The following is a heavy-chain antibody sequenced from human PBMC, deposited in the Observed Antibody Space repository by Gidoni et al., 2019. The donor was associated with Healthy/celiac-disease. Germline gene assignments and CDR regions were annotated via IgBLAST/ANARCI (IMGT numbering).Heavy chain of an antibody. D-gene: IGHD3-22*01. CDR1: GGSISRGAYS. CDR3: ARVASYYDSSGYRDYYYYMDV. CDR2: IYHGGST. V-gene: IGHV4-30-2*01. Sequence: QLQLQESGSGLVKPSQTLSLTCAVSGGSISRGAYSWSWIRQPPGKGLEWIGYIYHGGSTYYNPSLKSRVTISVDRSKNQFSLKLSSVTAADTAVYYCARVASYYDSSGYRDYYYYMDVWGKGTTVTVSS. J-gene: IGHJ6*03.